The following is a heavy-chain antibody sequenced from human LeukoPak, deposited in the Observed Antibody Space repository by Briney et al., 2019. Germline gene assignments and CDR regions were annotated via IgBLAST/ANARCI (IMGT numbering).Heavy chain of an antibody. D-gene: IGHD5-12*01. Sequence: ASVKVSCKASGYTFTSYGISWVRQAPGQGLEWMGWISAYNGNTNYAQKLQGRVTMTTDTSTSTAHMELRSLRSDDTAVYYCARDWQRGGYDYKDYWGQGTLVTVSS. V-gene: IGHV1-18*01. CDR1: GYTFTSYG. CDR2: ISAYNGNT. J-gene: IGHJ4*02. CDR3: ARDWQRGGYDYKDY.